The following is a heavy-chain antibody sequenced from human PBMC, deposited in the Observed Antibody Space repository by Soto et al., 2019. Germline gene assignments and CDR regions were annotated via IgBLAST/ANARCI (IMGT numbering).Heavy chain of an antibody. V-gene: IGHV4-39*01. Sequence: PSETLSLTCTVSGGSISSTTYYWGWIRQPPGKGLEWIGTISYGGTTYYNPSLKSRVTMSVDASKNQFSLTLTSLTAADTAVYFCARTLYKALNWFDPWGQGALVT. CDR1: GGSISSTTYY. J-gene: IGHJ5*02. CDR2: ISYGGTT. CDR3: ARTLYKALNWFDP. D-gene: IGHD1-1*01.